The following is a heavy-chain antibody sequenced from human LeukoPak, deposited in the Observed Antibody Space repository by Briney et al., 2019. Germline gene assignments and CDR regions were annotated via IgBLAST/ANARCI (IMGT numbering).Heavy chain of an antibody. CDR2: ISGSAEKT. CDR1: GFAFSSHA. J-gene: IGHJ3*01. D-gene: IGHD3-3*01. V-gene: IGHV3-23*01. CDR3: ARGSTYDFWSGDALDV. Sequence: PGGSLRLSCAASGFAFSSHAMTWVRQAPGKGLEWVSSISGSAEKTYFADSVKGRFTTSRDSSQKILNLQMDNLRVEDTAIYYCARGSTYDFWSGDALDVWGQGTMVTVAS.